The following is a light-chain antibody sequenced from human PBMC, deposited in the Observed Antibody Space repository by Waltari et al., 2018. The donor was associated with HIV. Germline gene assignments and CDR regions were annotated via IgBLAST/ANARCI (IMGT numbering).Light chain of an antibody. CDR1: QSVSSE. CDR2: AAA. V-gene: IGKV1-39*01. J-gene: IGKJ4*01. Sequence: DIQMTQSPSSLSASVGDRVTITCQASQSVSSELHWYQQNPWKAPKLLIFAAASLQSGIPSRFSGSGSGTDFTLTISSLQHEDFATYYCQQSSTTLLTFGGGTKVEIK. CDR3: QQSSTTLLT.